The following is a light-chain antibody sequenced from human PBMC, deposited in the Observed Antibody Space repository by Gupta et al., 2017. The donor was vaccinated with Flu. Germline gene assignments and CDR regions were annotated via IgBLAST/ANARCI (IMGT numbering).Light chain of an antibody. CDR2: WES. Sequence: DIVMTQSPDSLAVSPGERATLYCKSSQSLSTSSNNKHYLAWYQQQPGQPPKVLISWESTRESGVPIRFRGSRSGTEFTLTISSLQAEDVAVYDCQQYYNSLSITFGQGTRLDIK. CDR3: QQYYNSLSIT. CDR1: QSLSTSSNNKHY. J-gene: IGKJ5*01. V-gene: IGKV4-1*01.